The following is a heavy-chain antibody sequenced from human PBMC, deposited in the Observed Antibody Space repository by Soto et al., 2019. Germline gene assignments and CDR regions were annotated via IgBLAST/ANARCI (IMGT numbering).Heavy chain of an antibody. CDR1: GFTFSSYE. J-gene: IGHJ6*02. D-gene: IGHD2-2*02. V-gene: IGHV3-48*03. CDR3: ARDGGYCSSTSCYTGYYYYGMDV. Sequence: PGGSLRLSCAASGFTFSSYEMNWVRQAPGKGLEWVSYISSSGSTIYYADSVKGRFTISRDNAKNSLYLQMNSLRAEDTAVYYCARDGGYCSSTSCYTGYYYYGMDVWGQGTTVTVSS. CDR2: ISSSGSTI.